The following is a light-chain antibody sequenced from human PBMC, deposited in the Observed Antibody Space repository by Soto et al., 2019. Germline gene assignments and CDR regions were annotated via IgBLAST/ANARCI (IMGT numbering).Light chain of an antibody. V-gene: IGKV3-20*01. CDR3: QHCSTSPWT. J-gene: IGKJ1*01. CDR1: QSVSNDF. CDR2: GAS. Sequence: ELVLTQSPGTLSLSPVQRAPLSSSPSQSVSNDFLAWYQQKPGKAPGLLIYGASSRASDVPARFSGSGSGADFTLTISSLEPEDSAVYYCQHCSTSPWTFGQGTKGDIK.